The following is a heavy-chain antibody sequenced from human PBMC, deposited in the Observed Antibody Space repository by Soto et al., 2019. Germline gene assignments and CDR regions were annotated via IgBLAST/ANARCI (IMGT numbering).Heavy chain of an antibody. V-gene: IGHV3-9*01. CDR3: AKGSPHGNYFDY. Sequence: TGGSLRLSCAASGFTFDDYAMHWVRQAPGKGLEWVSGISWNSGSIGYADSVKGRLTISRDNAKNSLYLQMNSLRAEDTALYYCAKGSPHGNYFDYWGQGTLVTVSS. CDR1: GFTFDDYA. CDR2: ISWNSGSI. J-gene: IGHJ4*02.